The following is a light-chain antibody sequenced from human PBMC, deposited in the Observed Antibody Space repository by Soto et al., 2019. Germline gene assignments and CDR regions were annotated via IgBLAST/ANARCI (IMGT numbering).Light chain of an antibody. CDR3: QSYDSSLGTV. Sequence: QSALTQPPSASGSPGQSVTISCTGTSSDVGGYNYVSWYQQHPGKAPKLMIYEVTKRPSGVPDRFSGSKSGNTASLTVSGLQAEDEADYYCQSYDSSLGTVFGGGTKLTVL. CDR2: EVT. V-gene: IGLV2-8*01. J-gene: IGLJ3*02. CDR1: SSDVGGYNY.